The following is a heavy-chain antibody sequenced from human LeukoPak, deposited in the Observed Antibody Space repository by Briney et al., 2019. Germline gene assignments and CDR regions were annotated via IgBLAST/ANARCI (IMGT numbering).Heavy chain of an antibody. J-gene: IGHJ4*02. CDR3: ARASVEWGRYFDWFD. CDR1: GGSISSSSYY. V-gene: IGHV4-39*07. CDR2: IYYSGST. Sequence: SETLSLTCTVSGGSISSSSYYWGWIRQPPGKGLEWIGSIYYSGSTYYNPSLKSRVTISVDTSKNQFSLKLSSVTAADTAVYYCARASVEWGRYFDWFDWGQGTLVTVSS. D-gene: IGHD3-9*01.